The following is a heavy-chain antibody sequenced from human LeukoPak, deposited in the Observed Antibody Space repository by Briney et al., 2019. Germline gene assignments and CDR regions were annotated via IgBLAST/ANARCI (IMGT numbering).Heavy chain of an antibody. CDR2: IYTSGST. CDR3: ARGQLATAMGRDYFDY. J-gene: IGHJ4*02. CDR1: GGFIGTYY. D-gene: IGHD5-18*01. Sequence: SETLSLTCTVSGGFIGTYYWSWIRQPAGKGLEWIGCIYTSGSTNYNPSLKSRVSMAVDTSKNQFSLKLTSVTAADTAVYYCARGQLATAMGRDYFDYWGQGTVVTVSS. V-gene: IGHV4-4*07.